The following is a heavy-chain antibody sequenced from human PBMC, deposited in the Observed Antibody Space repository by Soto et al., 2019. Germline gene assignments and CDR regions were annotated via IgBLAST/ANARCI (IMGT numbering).Heavy chain of an antibody. CDR2: IYYSGST. CDR3: ARKRGATYYYYYGMDV. V-gene: IGHV4-31*03. CDR1: GGSISSGGYY. J-gene: IGHJ6*02. Sequence: QVQLQESGPGLVKPSQTLSLTCTVSGGSISSGGYYWSWIRQHPGKGLEWIGYIYYSGSTYYNPSLKSRVTISVDTSMNQFSLKLSSVTAADTAVYYCARKRGATYYYYYGMDVWGQGTTVTVSS.